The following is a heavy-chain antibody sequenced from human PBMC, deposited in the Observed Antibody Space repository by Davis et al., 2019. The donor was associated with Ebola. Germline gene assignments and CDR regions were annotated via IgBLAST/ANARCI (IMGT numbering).Heavy chain of an antibody. CDR2: IKSKTDGGTT. J-gene: IGHJ5*02. CDR3: TTRNYWFDP. CDR1: GFTFSSYW. D-gene: IGHD4-11*01. V-gene: IGHV3-15*01. Sequence: GGSLRLSCAASGFTFSSYWMSWVRQAPGKGLEWVGHIKSKTDGGTTDYAAPVKGRFTISRDDSKNTLYLQMNSLKTEDTAVYYCTTRNYWFDPWGQGTLVTVSS.